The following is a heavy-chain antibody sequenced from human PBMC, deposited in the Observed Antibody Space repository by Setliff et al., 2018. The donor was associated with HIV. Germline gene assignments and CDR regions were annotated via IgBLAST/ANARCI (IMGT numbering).Heavy chain of an antibody. CDR3: ASLVSVGATSAFDI. V-gene: IGHV1-69*02. D-gene: IGHD1-26*01. CDR2: IIPILGIA. Sequence: ASVKVSCKASGGTFCSYTISWVRQAPGQGLEWMGRIIPILGIANYAQKFQGRVTITADKSTSTAYMELSSLRSEDTAVYYCASLVSVGATSAFDIWGQGTMVTVSS. CDR1: GGTFCSYT. J-gene: IGHJ3*02.